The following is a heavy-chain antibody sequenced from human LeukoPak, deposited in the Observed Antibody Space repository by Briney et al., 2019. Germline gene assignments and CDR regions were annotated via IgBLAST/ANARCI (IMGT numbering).Heavy chain of an antibody. CDR2: IYWNDDK. CDR3: AHTAYDYGSDPFDY. D-gene: IGHD3-10*01. J-gene: IGHJ4*02. V-gene: IGHV2-5*01. CDR1: GFSLSYSGVG. Sequence: SGPTLVNPTQTLTLTCTFSGFSLSYSGVGVGWIRQPPGRALEWLALIYWNDDKRYSPSLKSRLTITKDTSNAQVVLTMTNMDPVDTATFYCAHTAYDYGSDPFDYWGQGTLVTVSS.